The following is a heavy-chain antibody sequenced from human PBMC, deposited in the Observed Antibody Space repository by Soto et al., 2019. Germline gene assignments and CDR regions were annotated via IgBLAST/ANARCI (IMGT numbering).Heavy chain of an antibody. CDR3: ARGGPYDFWSGYYNDNWFDP. CDR1: GGSISSYY. Sequence: TSETLSLTCTVSGGSISSYYWSWIRQPAGKGLEWIGRIYTSGSTNYNPSLKSRVTMSVDTSKNQFSLKLSSVTAADTAVYYCARGGPYDFWSGYYNDNWFDPWGQGTLVTVSS. V-gene: IGHV4-4*07. D-gene: IGHD3-3*01. J-gene: IGHJ5*02. CDR2: IYTSGST.